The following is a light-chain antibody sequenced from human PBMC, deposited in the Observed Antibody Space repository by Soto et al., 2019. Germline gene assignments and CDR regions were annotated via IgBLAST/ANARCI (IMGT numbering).Light chain of an antibody. J-gene: IGKJ2*01. CDR1: QSISSW. Sequence: DLQMTQSPSTLSASVGDRVTITCRASQSISSWLAWYQQKPGKAPKLLIYKASTLQSGVPSRFSGSGSGTDFTLTISSLQPDDFATYYCQQYNSYSHTFGQGTKLEIK. CDR3: QQYNSYSHT. V-gene: IGKV1-5*03. CDR2: KAS.